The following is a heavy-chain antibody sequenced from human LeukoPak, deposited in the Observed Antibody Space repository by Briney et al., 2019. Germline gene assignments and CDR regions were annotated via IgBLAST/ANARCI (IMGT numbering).Heavy chain of an antibody. CDR2: IYTSGST. D-gene: IGHD3-22*01. J-gene: IGHJ4*02. Sequence: SETLTLTCTVSGGSISSGSYYWSWIRQPAGKGLEWIGRIYTSGSTNYNPSLKSRVTISVDTSKNQFSLKLSSVTAADTAVYYCAREDSSVYYYGRIDYWGQGTLVTVSS. V-gene: IGHV4-61*02. CDR3: AREDSSVYYYGRIDY. CDR1: GGSISSGSYY.